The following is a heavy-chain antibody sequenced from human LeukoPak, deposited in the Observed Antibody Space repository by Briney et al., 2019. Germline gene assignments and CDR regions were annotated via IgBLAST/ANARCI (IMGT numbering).Heavy chain of an antibody. V-gene: IGHV4-34*01. Sequence: SETLSLTCAVYGGSFSGYYWSWMRQPPGKGLEWIGEINHSGSINYNPSLKSRVTISVDTSKNQFSLKLSSVTAADTAVYYCARGRKYYYDSSRFDYWGQGTLVTVSS. CDR2: INHSGSI. CDR3: ARGRKYYYDSSRFDY. CDR1: GGSFSGYY. D-gene: IGHD3-22*01. J-gene: IGHJ4*02.